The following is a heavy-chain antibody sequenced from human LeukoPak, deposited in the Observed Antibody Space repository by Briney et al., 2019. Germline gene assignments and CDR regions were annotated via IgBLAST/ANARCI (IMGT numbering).Heavy chain of an antibody. Sequence: SQTLSLTCAVSGGSISSGGYSWSWIRQPPGKGLEWIGYIYHSGSTYYNPSLKSRVTISVDRSKNQFSLKLSSVTAADTALYYCAKDLTGYKNYGMDVWGQGTTVTVSS. CDR3: AKDLTGYKNYGMDV. CDR2: IYHSGST. CDR1: GGSISSGGYS. D-gene: IGHD3-9*01. J-gene: IGHJ6*02. V-gene: IGHV4-30-2*01.